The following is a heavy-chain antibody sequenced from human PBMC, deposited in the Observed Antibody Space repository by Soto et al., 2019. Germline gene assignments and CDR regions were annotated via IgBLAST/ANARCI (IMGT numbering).Heavy chain of an antibody. CDR2: ISGSGSNT. V-gene: IGHV3-23*01. Sequence: EVQLLESGGGLVQPGGSLRLSCAASGFTFSSYVINWVRQAPGKGLEWDSGISGSGSNTYYADSVKGRFTISRDNSNDPLYLQMNSLRAEDTAVYYCAHPYYSGSSYYGIDVWGRGTTVTVSS. CDR1: GFTFSSYV. CDR3: AHPYYSGSSYYGIDV. D-gene: IGHD3-10*01. J-gene: IGHJ6*02.